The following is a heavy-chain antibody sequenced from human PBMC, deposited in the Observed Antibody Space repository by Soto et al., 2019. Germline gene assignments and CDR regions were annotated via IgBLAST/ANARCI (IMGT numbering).Heavy chain of an antibody. Sequence: QVQLVGSGGGVVQPGRSLRLSCAASGFTFSDYGMHWARQAPGKGLEWVAVISYDGSKYYADSVRGRFTVSRDNSKNTLYLQMNSLRTEDTAVYYCAKGGCGGGRCYTNHWGQGTLVTVSS. CDR3: AKGGCGGGRCYTNH. CDR1: GFTFSDYG. D-gene: IGHD2-15*01. J-gene: IGHJ4*02. CDR2: ISYDGSK. V-gene: IGHV3-30*18.